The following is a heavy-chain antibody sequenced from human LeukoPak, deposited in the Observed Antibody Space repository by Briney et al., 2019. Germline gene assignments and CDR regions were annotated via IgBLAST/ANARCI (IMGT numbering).Heavy chain of an antibody. CDR1: GFTFRNAW. V-gene: IGHV3-15*01. CDR2: IKSETDGGTT. D-gene: IGHD3-22*01. CDR3: TTTYNYDSSGSIVDY. Sequence: PGGSLRLSCAASGFTFRNAWMTWVRQAPGQGLEWVGCIKSETDGGTTDYAAPVKVRFTISRDDSKNTLYLQMNSLKTEDTALYYCTTTYNYDSSGSIVDYWGQGTLVTVSS. J-gene: IGHJ4*02.